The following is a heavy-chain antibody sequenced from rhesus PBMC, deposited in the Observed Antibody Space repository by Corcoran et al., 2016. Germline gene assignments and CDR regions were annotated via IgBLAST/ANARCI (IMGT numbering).Heavy chain of an antibody. D-gene: IGHD3-34*01. CDR2: LENTATYI. V-gene: IGHV4S10*01. CDR3: GGRGL. CDR1: GASISDNSW. J-gene: IGHJ4*01. Sequence: QVQLQESGPGLVKPSETLSLTCAVSGASISDNSWWNWIRPPPGKGLVWIGYLENTATYINNNPPLKRRVTISKDTSKKQFSLKLTSVTAADTAVYYCGGRGLWGQGVLVTVSS.